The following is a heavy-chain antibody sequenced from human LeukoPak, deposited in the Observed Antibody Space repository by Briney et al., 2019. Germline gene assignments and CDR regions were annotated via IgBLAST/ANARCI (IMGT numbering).Heavy chain of an antibody. V-gene: IGHV4-34*01. J-gene: IGHJ6*03. CDR1: GGSFSGYY. D-gene: IGHD1-7*01. CDR2: INHSGST. CDR3: ARYRTHYYYYMDV. Sequence: SETLSLTCAVYGGSFSGYYWGWIRQPPGKGLEWIGEINHSGSTNYNPSLKSRVTISVDTSKNQFSLKLSSVTAADTAVYYCARYRTHYYYYMDVWGKGTTVTVSS.